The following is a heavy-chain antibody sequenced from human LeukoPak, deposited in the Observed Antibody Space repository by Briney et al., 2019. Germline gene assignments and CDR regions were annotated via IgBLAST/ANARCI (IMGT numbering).Heavy chain of an antibody. V-gene: IGHV4-59*01. CDR2: IYYSGST. Sequence: SETLSLTCTVSGGSISSYYWSWIRQPPGKGLEWIGYIYYSGSTNYNPSLKSRVTISVDTSKNQFPLKLSSVTAADTAVYYCAREEYSSSWYGGPFDYWGQGTLVTVSS. J-gene: IGHJ4*02. D-gene: IGHD6-13*01. CDR3: AREEYSSSWYGGPFDY. CDR1: GGSISSYY.